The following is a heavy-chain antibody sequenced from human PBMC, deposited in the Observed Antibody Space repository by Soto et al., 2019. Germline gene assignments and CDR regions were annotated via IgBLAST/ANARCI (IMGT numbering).Heavy chain of an antibody. J-gene: IGHJ6*02. V-gene: IGHV4-59*01. D-gene: IGHD2-2*02. Sequence: SETLSLTCTVPGGSISSYYWSWIRQPPGKGLEWIGYIYYSGSTNYNPSLKSRVTISVDTSKNKFSLKLSSVTAADTAVYYCARDGHGYCSSTSCYTDYYYGMDVWGQGTTVTVSS. CDR3: ARDGHGYCSSTSCYTDYYYGMDV. CDR2: IYYSGST. CDR1: GGSISSYY.